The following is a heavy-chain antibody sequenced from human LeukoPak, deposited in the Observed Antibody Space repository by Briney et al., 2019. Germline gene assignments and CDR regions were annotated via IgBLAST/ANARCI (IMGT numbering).Heavy chain of an antibody. D-gene: IGHD3-9*01. CDR2: IYHSGST. J-gene: IGHJ4*02. CDR3: ARRRYILTGYYPFDY. Sequence: PSGTLSLTCAVSGGSISSSNWWSWVRQPPGKRLEWIGEIYHSGSTNYNPSLKSRVTISVDKSKNQFSLKLSSVTAADTAVYYCARRRYILTGYYPFDYWGQGTLVTVSS. V-gene: IGHV4-4*02. CDR1: GGSISSSNW.